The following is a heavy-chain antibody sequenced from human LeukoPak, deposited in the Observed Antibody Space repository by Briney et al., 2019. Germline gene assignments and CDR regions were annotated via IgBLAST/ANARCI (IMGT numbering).Heavy chain of an antibody. CDR1: GFTFSDYY. CDR2: ISSSSSYT. J-gene: IGHJ6*02. Sequence: GGSLRLSCAASGFTFSDYYMSWIRQAPGKGLEWVSYISSSSSYTNYADSVKGRFTISRDNAKNSLYLQMSSLRAEDTAVYYCARDMDDILTGYPYGMGVWGQGTTVTVSS. V-gene: IGHV3-11*05. CDR3: ARDMDDILTGYPYGMGV. D-gene: IGHD3-9*01.